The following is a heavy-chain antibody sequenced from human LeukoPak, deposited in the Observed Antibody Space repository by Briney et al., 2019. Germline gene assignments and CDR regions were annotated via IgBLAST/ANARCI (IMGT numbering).Heavy chain of an antibody. Sequence: GGSLRLSCAASGFTFSSYAMSWVRQAPGKGLEWVSAISGSGGSTYYADSVKGRFTISRDNSKNTLYLQMNSLRAEDTAVYYCAKDLTYCGGDCYSHADYWGQGTLVNVSS. CDR2: ISGSGGST. CDR1: GFTFSSYA. CDR3: AKDLTYCGGDCYSHADY. J-gene: IGHJ4*02. D-gene: IGHD2-21*02. V-gene: IGHV3-23*01.